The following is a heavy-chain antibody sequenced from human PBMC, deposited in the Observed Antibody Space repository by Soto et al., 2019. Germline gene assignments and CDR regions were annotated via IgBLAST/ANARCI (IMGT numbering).Heavy chain of an antibody. J-gene: IGHJ4*02. Sequence: GGSLRLSCEASGFTFSTSAMSWVRQAPGKGLEWVSTISGSGGGTNYADSVNGRFTISGDNSKNTLFLQMNSLRAEDTALYYCARNWGIFDYWGQGTLVTVSS. CDR2: ISGSGGGT. D-gene: IGHD7-27*01. CDR3: ARNWGIFDY. CDR1: GFTFSTSA. V-gene: IGHV3-23*01.